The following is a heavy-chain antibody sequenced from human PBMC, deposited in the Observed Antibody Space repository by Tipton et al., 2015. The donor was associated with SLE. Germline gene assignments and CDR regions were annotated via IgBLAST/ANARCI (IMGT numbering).Heavy chain of an antibody. D-gene: IGHD3-16*01. Sequence: TLSLTCTVSGGSIGSYFWSWIRQPPGKGLEWIGHIYYTGSTRYNPSLKSRVTILVDTSKNQFSLKLSSVTAADTAVYYCTTTYCDDYGCRRFDPWGQGTLVTVSS. CDR2: IYYTGST. CDR1: GGSIGSYF. CDR3: TTTYCDDYGCRRFDP. J-gene: IGHJ5*02. V-gene: IGHV4-59*08.